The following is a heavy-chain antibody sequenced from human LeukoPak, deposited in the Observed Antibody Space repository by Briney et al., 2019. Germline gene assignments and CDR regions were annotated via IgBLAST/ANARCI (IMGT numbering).Heavy chain of an antibody. D-gene: IGHD4/OR15-4a*01. CDR3: ARTSADYGEVLFDY. Sequence: PGGSLRLXCAVSGFIVISNYMSWVRXARGKGLEWVSVIYSGGSTYYADSVKGRFTISRDNSKNTLYLQMNSLRDEDTAVYYCARTSADYGEVLFDYWGQGTLVTVSS. V-gene: IGHV3-53*01. CDR1: GFIVISNY. J-gene: IGHJ4*02. CDR2: IYSGGST.